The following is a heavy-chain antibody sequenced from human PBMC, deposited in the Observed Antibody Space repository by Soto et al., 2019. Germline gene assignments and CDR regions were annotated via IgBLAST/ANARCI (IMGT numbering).Heavy chain of an antibody. V-gene: IGHV3-7*01. CDR3: AAGFPPDY. Sequence: EVQLVESGGVLVQPGGSLRVSCAASGFTFSTSWMNWVRQAPGKGLEWVANINGDGSEEYYVDSVRGRCTISSDNGKNPLFLQMDSQRAEDTAVYYCAAGFPPDYWGQGTLVTVSS. J-gene: IGHJ4*02. CDR2: INGDGSEE. D-gene: IGHD3-10*01. CDR1: GFTFSTSW.